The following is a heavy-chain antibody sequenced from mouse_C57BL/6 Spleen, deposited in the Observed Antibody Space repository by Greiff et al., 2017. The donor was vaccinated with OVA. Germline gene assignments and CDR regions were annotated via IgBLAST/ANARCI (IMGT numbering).Heavy chain of an antibody. CDR2: ISSGSSTI. CDR3: ARPGTGTYFDY. CDR1: GFTFSDYG. Sequence: VQLQESGGGLVKPGGSLKLSCAASGFTFSDYGMHWVRQAPEKGLEWVAYISSGSSTIYYADTVKGRFTISRDNAKNTLFLQMTSLRSGDTAMYYCARPGTGTYFDYWGQGTTLTVSS. J-gene: IGHJ2*01. V-gene: IGHV5-17*01. D-gene: IGHD4-1*01.